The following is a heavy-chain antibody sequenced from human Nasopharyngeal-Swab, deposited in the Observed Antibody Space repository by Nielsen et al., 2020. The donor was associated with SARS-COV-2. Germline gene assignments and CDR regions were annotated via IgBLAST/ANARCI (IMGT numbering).Heavy chain of an antibody. CDR3: TRHFDIVTGYEFFFDY. D-gene: IGHD3-9*01. V-gene: IGHV1-18*04. Sequence: ASVKVSCKASGYTFISYGVTWVRQAPGQGLEWMGWISTYNGNTDYAQKFQGRVTLTTDKSTRTVYMELRSLRSDDSAVYFCTRHFDIVTGYEFFFDYWGQGTLVTVSS. CDR2: ISTYNGNT. J-gene: IGHJ4*02. CDR1: GYTFISYG.